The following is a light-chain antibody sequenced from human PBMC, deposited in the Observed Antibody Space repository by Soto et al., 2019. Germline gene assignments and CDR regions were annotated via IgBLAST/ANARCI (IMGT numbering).Light chain of an antibody. CDR3: CSYAGSNTWV. V-gene: IGLV2-23*01. J-gene: IGLJ3*02. CDR2: EGN. Sequence: QSVLTQPASVSGSPGQSITISCTGTSSDVGTYNLVSWYQQKPGKAPKLMIYEGNKRPSGVSNRFSGSKSDNTASLTISGLQTEDEADYYCCSYAGSNTWVFGGGTKLTVL. CDR1: SSDVGTYNL.